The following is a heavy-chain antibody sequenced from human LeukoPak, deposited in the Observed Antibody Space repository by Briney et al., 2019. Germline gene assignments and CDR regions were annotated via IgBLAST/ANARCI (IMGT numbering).Heavy chain of an antibody. Sequence: PSETLSLTCTVSGGSVSSGSYYWSWIRQPPGKALEWIGHIYYSGSTNYNPSLMSRVTISVDTSKNQFSLKLSSVTAADTAVYFCARDPQYSSSSDAFDIWGQGTMVTVSS. J-gene: IGHJ3*02. V-gene: IGHV4-61*01. CDR2: IYYSGST. D-gene: IGHD6-13*01. CDR1: GGSVSSGSYY. CDR3: ARDPQYSSSSDAFDI.